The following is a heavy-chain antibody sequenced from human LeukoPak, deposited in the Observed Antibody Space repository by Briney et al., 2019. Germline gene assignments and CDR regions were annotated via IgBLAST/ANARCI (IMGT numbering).Heavy chain of an antibody. V-gene: IGHV3-20*04. CDR1: GVTFGDYG. J-gene: IGHJ4*02. D-gene: IGHD3-22*01. CDR3: ERLRSGYYYDY. Sequence: PGGTLRLSCAYCGVTFGDYGMTWVRQAPGKGLEWVSGINWNGGSTGYADSVTGRFTISRDNAKNSLYLQRNGLRAEDTALYYCERLRSGYYYDYWGQGTLVTVSS. CDR2: INWNGGST.